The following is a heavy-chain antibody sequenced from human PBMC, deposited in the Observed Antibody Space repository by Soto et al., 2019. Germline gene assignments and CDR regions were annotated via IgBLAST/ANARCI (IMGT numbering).Heavy chain of an antibody. V-gene: IGHV4-39*01. D-gene: IGHD3-3*01. CDR3: ARRNDFWSGDAFDI. Sequence: SETLSLTCTVSGGSISSSSYYWGWIRQPPGKGLEWIGSIYYSGSTYYNPSLKSRVTISVDTSKNQFSLKLSSVTAADTAVYYCARRNDFWSGDAFDIWGQGTMVTVSS. CDR1: GGSISSSSYY. J-gene: IGHJ3*02. CDR2: IYYSGST.